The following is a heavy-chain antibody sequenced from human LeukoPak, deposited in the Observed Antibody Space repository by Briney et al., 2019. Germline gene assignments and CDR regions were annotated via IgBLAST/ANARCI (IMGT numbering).Heavy chain of an antibody. V-gene: IGHV1-46*01. CDR1: GYTFTTYY. Sequence: ASVKVSCKASGYTFTTYYMHWVRQAPGQGLEWMAIIDPSGGSTSCAQKFQGRVTMTRDTSTSTVYMELSSLRSGDTAVYYCARDVFSSGYYVGRYYFDYWGQGTLVTVSS. D-gene: IGHD3-22*01. CDR2: IDPSGGST. J-gene: IGHJ4*02. CDR3: ARDVFSSGYYVGRYYFDY.